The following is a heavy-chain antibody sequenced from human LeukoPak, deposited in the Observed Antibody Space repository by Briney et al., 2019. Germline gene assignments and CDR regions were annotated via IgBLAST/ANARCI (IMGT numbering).Heavy chain of an antibody. Sequence: PSETLSLTCTVSGYSISSGYYWGWIRQPPGKGLEWIGYIYYSGSTNYNPSLKSRVTISVDTSKNQFSLKLSSVTAADTAVYYCAREGWHGDYPYWGQGTLVTVSS. V-gene: IGHV4-61*01. J-gene: IGHJ4*02. CDR1: GYSISSGYY. CDR2: IYYSGST. D-gene: IGHD4-17*01. CDR3: AREGWHGDYPY.